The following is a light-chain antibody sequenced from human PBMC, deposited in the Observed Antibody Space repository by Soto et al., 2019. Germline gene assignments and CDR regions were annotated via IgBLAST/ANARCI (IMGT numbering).Light chain of an antibody. CDR1: QSVGSY. CDR3: QEYNTSPWT. V-gene: IGKV3-15*01. CDR2: GAS. J-gene: IGKJ1*01. Sequence: EIVLTQSPATLSLSPGERATLSCRASQSVGSYFAWNQQKPGQTPRVLIFGASTRATGIPARFSGSGSGTEFSLTINSLQSEDFAVYYCQEYNTSPWTFGQVTKGDIK.